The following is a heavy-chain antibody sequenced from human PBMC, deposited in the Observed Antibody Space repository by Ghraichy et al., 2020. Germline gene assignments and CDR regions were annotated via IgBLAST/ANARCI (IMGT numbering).Heavy chain of an antibody. J-gene: IGHJ4*02. V-gene: IGHV3-23*01. Sequence: GGSLRLSCAASGFTFSSYAMSWVRQAPGKGLEWVSAISGSGGSTYYADSVKGRFTISRDNSKNTLYLQMNSLRAEDTAVYYCAQTKPDSSGYYRSLTRGYFDYWGQGTLVTVSS. CDR2: ISGSGGST. D-gene: IGHD3-22*01. CDR1: GFTFSSYA. CDR3: AQTKPDSSGYYRSLTRGYFDY.